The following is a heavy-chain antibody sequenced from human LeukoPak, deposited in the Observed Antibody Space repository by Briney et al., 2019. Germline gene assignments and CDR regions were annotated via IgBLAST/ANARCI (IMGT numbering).Heavy chain of an antibody. D-gene: IGHD2-15*01. V-gene: IGHV3-21*01. Sequence: GGSLRLSCAASGFTFSSYSMNWVRQAPGKGLEWVSSISSSSSYIYYADSVKGRFTISRDNAKNSLYLQMNSLRAEDTAVYCCARGSYCSGGSCYSYYYYGMDVWGQGTTVTVSS. CDR2: ISSSSSYI. CDR3: ARGSYCSGGSCYSYYYYGMDV. CDR1: GFTFSSYS. J-gene: IGHJ6*02.